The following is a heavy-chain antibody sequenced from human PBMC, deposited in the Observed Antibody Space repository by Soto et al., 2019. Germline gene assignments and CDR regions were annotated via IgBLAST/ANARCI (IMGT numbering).Heavy chain of an antibody. Sequence: PSETLSLTCTVSGGSISSYYWRWIRQPPGKGLEWIGYIYYSGSTNYNPSLKSRVTISVDTSKNQFSLTLSSVTAADTAVYYCARRVGATMRGYYYGMDVWGQGTTVTVS. CDR3: ARRVGATMRGYYYGMDV. J-gene: IGHJ6*02. CDR2: IYYSGST. CDR1: GGSISSYY. V-gene: IGHV4-59*01. D-gene: IGHD1-26*01.